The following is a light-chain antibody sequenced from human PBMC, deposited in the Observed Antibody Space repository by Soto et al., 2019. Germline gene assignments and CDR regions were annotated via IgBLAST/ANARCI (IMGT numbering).Light chain of an antibody. CDR1: RSDIGSNF. Sequence: SVLSQPPSASGTPGQTVIISCSGSRSDIGSNFVNWYQHLPGTAPKLLIYNSNQRPSGVPDRFSGSKSGTSASLAISGLQAEDEADYYCSLYTSTSTWVFGTGTKVTVL. CDR3: SLYTSTSTWV. J-gene: IGLJ1*01. CDR2: NSN. V-gene: IGLV1-44*01.